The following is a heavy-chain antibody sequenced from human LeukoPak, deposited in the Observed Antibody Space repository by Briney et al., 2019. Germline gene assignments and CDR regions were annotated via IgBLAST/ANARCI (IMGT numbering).Heavy chain of an antibody. CDR3: ARDGLSPVVPNCSSTSCYDYYYGMDV. CDR2: IYYSGST. J-gene: IGHJ6*02. D-gene: IGHD2-2*01. V-gene: IGHV4-30-4*01. CDR1: GGSISSGDCY. Sequence: SQTLSLTCTVSGGSISSGDCYWSWIRQPPGKGLEWIGYIYYSGSTYYNPSLKSRVTISVDTSKNQFSLKLSSVTAADTAVYYCARDGLSPVVPNCSSTSCYDYYYGMDVWGQGTTVTVSS.